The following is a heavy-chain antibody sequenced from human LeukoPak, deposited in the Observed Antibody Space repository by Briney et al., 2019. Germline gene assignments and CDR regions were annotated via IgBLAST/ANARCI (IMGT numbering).Heavy chain of an antibody. CDR3: ASLGYQLTINWFDP. CDR2: IYYSGST. CDR1: GGSISSSSYY. Sequence: SETLSLTCTVSGGSISSSSYYWGWIRQPPGKGLEWIGSIYYSGSTYYNPSLKSRVTISVDTSKNQFSLKLSSVTAADTAVYYCASLGYQLTINWFDPWGQGTLVTVSS. V-gene: IGHV4-39*01. J-gene: IGHJ5*02. D-gene: IGHD2-2*01.